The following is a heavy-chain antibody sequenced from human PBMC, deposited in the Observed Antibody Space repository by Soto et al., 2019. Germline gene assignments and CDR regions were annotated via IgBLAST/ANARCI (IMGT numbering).Heavy chain of an antibody. CDR2: ISAYNGNT. J-gene: IGHJ6*03. Sequence: GASVNVSCKASGYTFTSYGISWVRQAPGQGLEWMGWISAYNGNTNYAQKLQGRVTMTTDTSTSTAYMELRSLRSDDTAVYYCARGSIVVVVAATPYSYMDVWGKGTTVTVSS. V-gene: IGHV1-18*01. D-gene: IGHD2-15*01. CDR3: ARGSIVVVVAATPYSYMDV. CDR1: GYTFTSYG.